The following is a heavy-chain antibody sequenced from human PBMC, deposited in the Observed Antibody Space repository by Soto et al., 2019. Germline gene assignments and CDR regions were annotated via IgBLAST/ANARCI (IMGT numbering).Heavy chain of an antibody. Sequence: SLKVSFKASGGSFSSSSMNLVRQAPGQGLEWMGGIIPMFGTTNYAQKLQGRVTLTADESTSTAYMEMTDLRSEDTAVYYCAEGGGGYDTWGQGTMVTGSS. CDR2: IIPMFGTT. CDR1: GGSFSSSS. CDR3: AEGGGGYDT. V-gene: IGHV1-69*13. D-gene: IGHD3-22*01. J-gene: IGHJ5*02.